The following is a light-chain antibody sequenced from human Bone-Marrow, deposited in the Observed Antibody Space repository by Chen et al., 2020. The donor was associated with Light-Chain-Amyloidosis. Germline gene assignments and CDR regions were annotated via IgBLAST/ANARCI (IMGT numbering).Light chain of an antibody. CDR2: DDS. CDR3: QVWDRSSDRPV. J-gene: IGLJ3*02. CDR1: NIGSTS. Sequence: SYVLTQPSSVSVSPGLPAPIACVGNNIGSTSVHWYQQTPGQAPLLVVYDDSDRPLGTPELLSGSNSGNTATLTISRVEAGDEADYYCQVWDRSSDRPVFGGGTKLTVL. V-gene: IGLV3-21*02.